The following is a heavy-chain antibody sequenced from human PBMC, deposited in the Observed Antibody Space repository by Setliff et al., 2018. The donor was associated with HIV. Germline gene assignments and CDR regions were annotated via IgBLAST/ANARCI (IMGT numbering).Heavy chain of an antibody. CDR3: ARFSADRDLYYGMDV. CDR1: GGSISRNYY. V-gene: IGHV4-39*07. J-gene: IGHJ6*02. CDR2: IYQSGST. Sequence: PSETLSLTCNVSGGSISRNYYWGWIRQPPGKGLEWIGDIYQSGSTNYNPSLQSRVTISVDKSKNQFSLKLNSVTAADTAIYYCARFSADRDLYYGMDVWGQGTTVTVS.